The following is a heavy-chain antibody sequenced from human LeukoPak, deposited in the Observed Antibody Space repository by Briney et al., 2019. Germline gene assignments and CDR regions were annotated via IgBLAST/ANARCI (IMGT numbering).Heavy chain of an antibody. Sequence: PGGSLRLSCAASGFTFSDYYMSWIRQAPRKGPEWVSYISSSGSTIYYADSVKGRFTISRDNAKNSLYLQMNSLRAEDTAVYYCARDLPAAADSHNWFDPWGQGTLVTVSS. J-gene: IGHJ5*02. CDR1: GFTFSDYY. CDR2: ISSSGSTI. V-gene: IGHV3-11*01. CDR3: ARDLPAAADSHNWFDP. D-gene: IGHD6-13*01.